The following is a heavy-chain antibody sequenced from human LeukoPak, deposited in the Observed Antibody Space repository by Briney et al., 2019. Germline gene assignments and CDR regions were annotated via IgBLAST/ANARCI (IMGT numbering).Heavy chain of an antibody. CDR3: ARHEDRSWYFDH. J-gene: IGHJ4*02. CDR2: IYYSGNT. V-gene: IGHV4-39*01. CDR1: GGSISSSYYY. Sequence: SETLSLTCTVSGGSISSSYYYWGWIRQPPGKGLEWIGTIYYSGNTYYNPSLKSRVTISVDTSKNQFSLKLSSVTAPDTAVYYCARHEDRSWYFDHWGQGTLVTVSS. D-gene: IGHD6-13*01.